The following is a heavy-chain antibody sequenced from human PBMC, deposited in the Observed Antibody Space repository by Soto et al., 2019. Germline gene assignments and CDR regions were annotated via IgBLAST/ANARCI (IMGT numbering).Heavy chain of an antibody. J-gene: IGHJ6*02. V-gene: IGHV3-33*01. Sequence: GGSLRLSCAASGFTFSSYGMHWVRQAPGKGLEWVAVIWYDGSNKYYADSVKGRFTISRDNSKNTLYLQMNSLRAEDTAVYYCARDRRITTYYYGMDVWGQGTTVTVYS. D-gene: IGHD4-4*01. CDR2: IWYDGSNK. CDR3: ARDRRITTYYYGMDV. CDR1: GFTFSSYG.